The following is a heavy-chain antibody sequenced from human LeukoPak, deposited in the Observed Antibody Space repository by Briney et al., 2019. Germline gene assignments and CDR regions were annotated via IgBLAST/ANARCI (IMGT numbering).Heavy chain of an antibody. CDR2: IYHSGST. J-gene: IGHJ5*02. Sequence: SETLSLTCTVSGYSISSGYYWGWIRQPPGKGLEWIGSIYHSGSTSYNPSLKSRVTISVDTSKNQFSLKLSSVTAADTAVYYCARGGGLLWFGELLMNWFDPWGQGTLVTVSS. D-gene: IGHD3-10*01. CDR1: GYSISSGYY. CDR3: ARGGGLLWFGELLMNWFDP. V-gene: IGHV4-38-2*02.